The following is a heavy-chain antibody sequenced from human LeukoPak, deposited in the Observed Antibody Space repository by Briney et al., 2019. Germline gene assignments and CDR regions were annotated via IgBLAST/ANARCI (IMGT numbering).Heavy chain of an antibody. CDR3: ASSPYYYDSSGYYRGFDY. D-gene: IGHD3-22*01. V-gene: IGHV1-69*05. J-gene: IGHJ4*02. CDR2: IIPIFGTA. CDR1: GGTLSSYA. Sequence: SVKVSCKASGGTLSSYAISWVRQAPGQGLEWMGGIIPIFGTANYAQKFQGRVTITTDESTSTAYMELSSLRSEDTAVYYCASSPYYYDSSGYYRGFDYWGQGTLVTVSS.